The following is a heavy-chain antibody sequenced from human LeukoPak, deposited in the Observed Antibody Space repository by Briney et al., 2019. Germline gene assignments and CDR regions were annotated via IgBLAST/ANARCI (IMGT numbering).Heavy chain of an antibody. CDR3: SKGGGTFDY. CDR1: GFTVSSYG. CDR2: LRNDGRSK. J-gene: IGHJ4*02. Sequence: GGSLRLSCAASGFTVSSYGMHWVRQAPGKGREGVAFLRNDGRSKYVDSVKGGFTISRDKSKKKLFLQMHSLRVEDTAVYYCSKGGGTFDYWGQGTLVTVSS. V-gene: IGHV3-30*02.